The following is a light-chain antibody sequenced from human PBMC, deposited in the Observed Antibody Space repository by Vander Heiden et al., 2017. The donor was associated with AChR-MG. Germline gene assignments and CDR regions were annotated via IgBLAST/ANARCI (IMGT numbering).Light chain of an antibody. Sequence: DIQMTQSPSSLSAFVGDRVTITCRASQGLSGYLAWYQQRPGEAPKLLIHSAFILKSGVPSRFSGSGSGTTFTLTISSLQPEDVATYYCQNYNNVPLTFGGGTRVEIK. V-gene: IGKV1-27*01. CDR1: QGLSGY. CDR2: SAF. CDR3: QNYNNVPLT. J-gene: IGKJ4*01.